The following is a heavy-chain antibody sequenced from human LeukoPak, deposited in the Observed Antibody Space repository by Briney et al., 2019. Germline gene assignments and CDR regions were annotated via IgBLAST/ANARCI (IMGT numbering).Heavy chain of an antibody. V-gene: IGHV3-15*01. Sequence: WIRQPPGKGLEWVGRIKSKNVGGTTDYAAPVKGRFTISRDDSKNTVYLQMNSLKIEDTAVYYCTSHAAFDPWGQGTLVTVSS. CDR3: TSHAAFDP. CDR2: IKSKNVGGTT. J-gene: IGHJ5*02.